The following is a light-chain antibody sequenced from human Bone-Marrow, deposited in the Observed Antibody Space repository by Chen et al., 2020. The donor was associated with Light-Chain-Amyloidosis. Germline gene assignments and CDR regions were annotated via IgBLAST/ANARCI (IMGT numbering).Light chain of an antibody. CDR2: EVS. CDR3: SSYTGGNSPYV. V-gene: IGLV2-8*01. CDR1: SSDVGGYNY. Sequence: QSALTQPPSASGSPGQSVTISCTGTSSDVGGYNYVSWYQQHPGKAPKLMIYEVSKRPSGVPDRFSGSKSANTASLTVSGLQAEDEADYYCSSYTGGNSPYVFGTGTKVTV. J-gene: IGLJ1*01.